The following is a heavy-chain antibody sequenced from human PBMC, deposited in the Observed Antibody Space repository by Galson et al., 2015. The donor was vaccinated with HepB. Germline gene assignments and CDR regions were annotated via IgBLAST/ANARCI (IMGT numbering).Heavy chain of an antibody. CDR3: ARDGGSGSYYDFWSGLVDH. V-gene: IGHV3-30-3*01. D-gene: IGHD3-3*01. Sequence: SLRLSCAASGFTFSGYAMHWVRQAPGKGLEWVAVISYDGSNKYYADSVKGRFTISRDNSKNTPYLQMNSLRAEDAAVYYCARDGGSGSYYDFWSGLVDHWDQGALVTVSS. CDR1: GFTFSGYA. J-gene: IGHJ4*02. CDR2: ISYDGSNK.